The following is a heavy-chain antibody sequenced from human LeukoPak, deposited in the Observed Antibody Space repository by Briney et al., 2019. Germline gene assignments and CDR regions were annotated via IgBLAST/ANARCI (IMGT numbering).Heavy chain of an antibody. CDR1: GYTFTDYY. Sequence: AASVKVSCKASGYTFTDYYMHWVRQAPGRGLEWMGWLNPNSGDTNYAQKFQGRVSMTRDTSISTAYMDLSDLRSDDTAVYYCARGRNTEMTTMGGGSDYWGQGTLVTVSS. CDR2: LNPNSGDT. V-gene: IGHV1-2*02. CDR3: ARGRNTEMTTMGGGSDY. J-gene: IGHJ4*02. D-gene: IGHD5-24*01.